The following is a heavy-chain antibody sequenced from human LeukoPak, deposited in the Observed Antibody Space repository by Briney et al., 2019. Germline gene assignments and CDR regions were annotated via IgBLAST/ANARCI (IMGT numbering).Heavy chain of an antibody. CDR2: IYGSGST. D-gene: IGHD6-19*01. Sequence: SETLSLTCTVSGDSLSSHYWSWIRQPPGKGLEWIGYIYGSGSTHYDPSLRSRVTISEDTSKNQFSLKLTSVTAADTAVYYCTRNVGWYSHDSWGQGTLVTVSS. V-gene: IGHV4-59*08. CDR1: GDSLSSHY. J-gene: IGHJ4*02. CDR3: TRNVGWYSHDS.